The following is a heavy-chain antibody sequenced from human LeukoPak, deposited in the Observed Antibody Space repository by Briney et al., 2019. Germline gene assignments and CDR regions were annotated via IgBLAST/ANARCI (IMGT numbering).Heavy chain of an antibody. D-gene: IGHD6-19*01. J-gene: IGHJ4*02. CDR3: ARDCRTRVGSVWYNYFDY. CDR1: GFTVSNNY. CDR2: IYSSSST. Sequence: GGSLRLSCAASGFTVSNNYMSWVRQAPGKGLEWVSIIYSSSSTYYADSVKGRFTISRDSSKNTLDLQMNSLRAEDTAVYYCARDCRTRVGSVWYNYFDYWGQGTLVTVSS. V-gene: IGHV3-53*01.